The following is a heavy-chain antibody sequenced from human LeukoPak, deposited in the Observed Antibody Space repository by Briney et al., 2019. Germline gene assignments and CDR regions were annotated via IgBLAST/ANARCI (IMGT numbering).Heavy chain of an antibody. CDR1: GGSISSYY. CDR2: IYTSGST. J-gene: IGHJ4*02. Sequence: TETLSLTCTVSGGSISSYYWSWIRQPAGKGLEWIGRIYTSGSTNYNPSLKSRVTMSVDTSKNQFSLKLSSVTAADTAVYYCARDGIPKGGYGLDYWGQGTLVTVSS. V-gene: IGHV4-4*07. CDR3: ARDGIPKGGYGLDY. D-gene: IGHD5-18*01.